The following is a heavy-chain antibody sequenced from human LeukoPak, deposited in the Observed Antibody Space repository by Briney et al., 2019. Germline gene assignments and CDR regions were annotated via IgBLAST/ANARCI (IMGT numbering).Heavy chain of an antibody. D-gene: IGHD3-16*02. CDR2: INPNSGGT. J-gene: IGHJ4*02. V-gene: IGHV1-2*04. CDR1: GYTFTPYY. Sequence: ASVKVSCKASGYTFTPYYLHWVRQAPGQGLEWMGWINPNSGGTNYAQKFKGWVTLTRDTSINTTYMELSRLASDVTAVYFCARGTPGGYLGYWGQGTLVTVSS. CDR3: ARGTPGGYLGY.